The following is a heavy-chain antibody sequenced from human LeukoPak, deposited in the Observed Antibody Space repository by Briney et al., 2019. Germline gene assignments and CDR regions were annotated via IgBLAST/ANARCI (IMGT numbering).Heavy chain of an antibody. D-gene: IGHD6-19*01. CDR1: IHVSDFW. Sequence: GGSPETLLCSLWIHVSDFWMTWVRQAPGKGLEWVAHIKEDGSATQSIDAVKGRFTISRDNAKNSLYLQMNTLRAEDTAVYYCVRDIGWFRFDYWGQGTLVTVSS. V-gene: IGHV3-7*03. CDR3: VRDIGWFRFDY. CDR2: IKEDGSAT. J-gene: IGHJ4*02.